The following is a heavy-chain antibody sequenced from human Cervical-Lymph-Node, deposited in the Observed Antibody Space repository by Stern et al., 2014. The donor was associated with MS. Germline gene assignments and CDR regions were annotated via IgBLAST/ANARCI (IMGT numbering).Heavy chain of an antibody. Sequence: VQLGESGAEVKKPGASVKVSCRSSGYSFTDYYFHWVRQAPGQGLEWMGCINPSIGVTHYAQQFQGRVTMTRGSSMNTAYMEMSRLRSDDTAVYYCQAFPAYWGQGTLITFSS. V-gene: IGHV1-2*02. CDR1: GYSFTDYY. J-gene: IGHJ4*02. CDR2: INPSIGVT. CDR3: QAFPAY.